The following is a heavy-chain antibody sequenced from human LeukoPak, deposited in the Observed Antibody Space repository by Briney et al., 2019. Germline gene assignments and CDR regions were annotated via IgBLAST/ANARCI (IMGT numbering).Heavy chain of an antibody. CDR2: INPGGGST. J-gene: IGHJ5*02. D-gene: IGHD4-23*01. CDR1: GYSFTSYY. Sequence: ASVTVSCKASGYSFTSYYIHWVRQAPGQGLESMGIINPGGGSTSYEQKFQDRVTMTRDTSTSTVYMELNSLRSEDTAVYYCAKDLRWDHPGLDPWGQGTLVIVSS. V-gene: IGHV1-46*01. CDR3: AKDLRWDHPGLDP.